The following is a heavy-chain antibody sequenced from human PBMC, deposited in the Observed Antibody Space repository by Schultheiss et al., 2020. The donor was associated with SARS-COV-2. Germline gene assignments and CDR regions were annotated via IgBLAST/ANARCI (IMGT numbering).Heavy chain of an antibody. V-gene: IGHV3-9*01. Sequence: GGSLRLSCAASGFIFDEYAMHWVRQAPGKGLEWVSGISWNSGGIGYADSVKGRFTIYRDNAKKSLYLQMNSLRAEDTALYYCAKGDSSGYYPNCFDPWGQGTLVTVSS. CDR3: AKGDSSGYYPNCFDP. CDR2: ISWNSGGI. J-gene: IGHJ5*02. CDR1: GFIFDEYA. D-gene: IGHD3-22*01.